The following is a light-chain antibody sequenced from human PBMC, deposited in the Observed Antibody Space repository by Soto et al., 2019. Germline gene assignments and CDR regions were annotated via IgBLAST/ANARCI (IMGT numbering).Light chain of an antibody. CDR2: EVS. V-gene: IGLV2-14*01. Sequence: QSALTQPASASGSPGQSITISCTGTSSDVGGYNYVSWYQQHPGKAPKLMIYEVSNRPSGVSNRFSGSKSGNTASLNISGLQAEDEDDYYCSSYTSSSTLDVFGTGTKLTVL. J-gene: IGLJ1*01. CDR3: SSYTSSSTLDV. CDR1: SSDVGGYNY.